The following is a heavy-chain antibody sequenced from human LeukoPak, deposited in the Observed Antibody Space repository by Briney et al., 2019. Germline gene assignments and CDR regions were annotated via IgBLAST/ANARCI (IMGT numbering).Heavy chain of an antibody. CDR2: IHYSGST. CDR3: ARDRYCSRTSCYVYGMDV. Sequence: SQTLSLTCTVSGGSISSGDYYWSWIRQPPGKGLEWIGYIHYSGSTYYNPSLKSRVTISVDTSKTQFSLKLSSVTAADTAVYYCARDRYCSRTSCYVYGMDVWGQGTTVTVSS. D-gene: IGHD2-2*01. CDR1: GGSISSGDYY. V-gene: IGHV4-30-4*01. J-gene: IGHJ6*02.